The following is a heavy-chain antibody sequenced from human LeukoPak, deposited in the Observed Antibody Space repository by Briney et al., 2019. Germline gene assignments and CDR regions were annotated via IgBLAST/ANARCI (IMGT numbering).Heavy chain of an antibody. D-gene: IGHD6-13*01. CDR3: ARSRAGTEDFDY. CDR1: GFTFSSYE. V-gene: IGHV3-30*03. CDR2: ISYDGSNK. Sequence: GGPLRLSCAASGFTFSSYEMNWVRQAPGKGLEWVAVISYDGSNKYYADSVKGRFTISRDNSKNTLYLQMNSLRAEDTAVYYCARSRAGTEDFDYWGQGTLVTVSS. J-gene: IGHJ4*02.